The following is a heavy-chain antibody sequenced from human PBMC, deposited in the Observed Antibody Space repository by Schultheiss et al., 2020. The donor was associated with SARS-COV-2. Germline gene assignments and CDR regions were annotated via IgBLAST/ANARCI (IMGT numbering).Heavy chain of an antibody. Sequence: SVKVSCKASGYTFTNYAISWVRQAPGQGLVWMGQIIPFFDAPDYAQNFQGRVTITADESTTTAYMELSSLRYEDTAVYYCARLPYDYTQSNSHAFFDSWGQGTLVTVSS. J-gene: IGHJ4*02. CDR2: IIPFFDAP. CDR1: GYTFTNYA. CDR3: ARLPYDYTQSNSHAFFDS. D-gene: IGHD2/OR15-2a*01. V-gene: IGHV1-69*13.